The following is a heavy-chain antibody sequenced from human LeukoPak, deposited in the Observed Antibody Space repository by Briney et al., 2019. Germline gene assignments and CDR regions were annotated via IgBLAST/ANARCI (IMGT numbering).Heavy chain of an antibody. Sequence: PSETLSLTCTVSGYSISSGYYWGWIRQPPGKGLEWIGSIYHSGSTYYNPSLKSRVTISVDTSKNLFSLKLSSVTAADTAVYYCARALGQLPSRYWGQGTLVTVSS. J-gene: IGHJ4*02. CDR3: ARALGQLPSRY. CDR1: GYSISSGYY. D-gene: IGHD2-2*01. CDR2: IYHSGST. V-gene: IGHV4-38-2*02.